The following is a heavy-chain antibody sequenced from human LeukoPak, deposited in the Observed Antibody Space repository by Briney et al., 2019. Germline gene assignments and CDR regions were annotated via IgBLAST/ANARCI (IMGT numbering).Heavy chain of an antibody. CDR3: AREVVTPSAFDI. D-gene: IGHD2-21*02. Sequence: SVKVSCKASGGTFSSYAISWVRQAPGQGLEWMGGIIPIFGTANYAQKFQGRVTITADGSTSTAYMELSSLRSEDTAVYYCAREVVTPSAFDIWGQGTMVTVSS. V-gene: IGHV1-69*13. CDR1: GGTFSSYA. J-gene: IGHJ3*02. CDR2: IIPIFGTA.